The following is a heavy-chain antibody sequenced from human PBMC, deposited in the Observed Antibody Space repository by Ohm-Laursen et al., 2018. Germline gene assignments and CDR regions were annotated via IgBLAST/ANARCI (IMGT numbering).Heavy chain of an antibody. D-gene: IGHD4-23*01. CDR2: MNPNSGNT. CDR3: ARALRWSSGEAYGLDV. Sequence: ASVKVSCKASGYTFTSYDINWVRQATGQGLEWMGWMNPNSGNTGYAQKFQGRVTMTTDTSTSTAYMELRSLRSDDTAVYFCARALRWSSGEAYGLDVWGQGTTVTVSS. CDR1: GYTFTSYD. V-gene: IGHV1-8*01. J-gene: IGHJ6*02.